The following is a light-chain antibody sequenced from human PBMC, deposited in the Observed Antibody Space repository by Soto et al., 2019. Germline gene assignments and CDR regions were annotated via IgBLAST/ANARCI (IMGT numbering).Light chain of an antibody. V-gene: IGLV2-23*02. Sequence: QSALTQSASVSGSPGQSITFSCTGTSSDVGSSNLVSWYQQHPGKAPKLLIYEVSKRPSGVSNRFSGSKSGNTASLAISGLQAEDEADYYCCSYAGSSTHVFGTGTRSPS. J-gene: IGLJ1*01. CDR3: CSYAGSSTHV. CDR1: SSDVGSSNL. CDR2: EVS.